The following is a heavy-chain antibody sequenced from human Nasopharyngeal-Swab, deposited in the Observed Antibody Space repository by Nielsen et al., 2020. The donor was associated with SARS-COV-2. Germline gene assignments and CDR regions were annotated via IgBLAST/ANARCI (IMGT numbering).Heavy chain of an antibody. V-gene: IGHV4-31*03. J-gene: IGHJ3*02. Sequence: SETPSLTCTVSGGSISSGGYYWSWIRQHPGKGLEWIGYIYYSGSTYYNPSLKSRVTISVDTSKNQFSLKVSSVTAADTAVYYCTRDQWDIMGATHDAFDIWGQGTMVTVSS. CDR2: IYYSGST. CDR3: TRDQWDIMGATHDAFDI. D-gene: IGHD1-26*01. CDR1: GGSISSGGYY.